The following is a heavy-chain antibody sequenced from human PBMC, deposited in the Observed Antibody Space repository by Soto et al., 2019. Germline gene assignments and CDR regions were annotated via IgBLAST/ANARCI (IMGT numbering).Heavy chain of an antibody. Sequence: QVRWVQPGAGLKRLGASGKFSGKVFGSTFTTNVISWVRRAPGKGLGWMGWISAYNGNTNYAQKLQGRVTMTTDTSTSTAYMELRSLRSDDTAVYYCARALWFGEFNYFDYWGQGTLVTVSS. CDR1: GSTFTTNV. V-gene: IGHV1-18*01. J-gene: IGHJ4*02. CDR2: ISAYNGNT. D-gene: IGHD3-10*01. CDR3: ARALWFGEFNYFDY.